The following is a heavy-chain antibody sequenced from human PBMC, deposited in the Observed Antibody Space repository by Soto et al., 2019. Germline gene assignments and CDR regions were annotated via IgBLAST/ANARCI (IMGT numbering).Heavy chain of an antibody. Sequence: PGGSLRLSCAASGFTFSSYAMSWVRQAPGKGLEWVSAISGSVGSTYYADSVKGRFTISRDNSKNTLYLQMNSLRAEDTAVYYCAKALPTVVTPYYYYGMDVWGQGTTGTVS. CDR3: AKALPTVVTPYYYYGMDV. J-gene: IGHJ6*02. V-gene: IGHV3-23*01. CDR1: GFTFSSYA. CDR2: ISGSVGST. D-gene: IGHD4-17*01.